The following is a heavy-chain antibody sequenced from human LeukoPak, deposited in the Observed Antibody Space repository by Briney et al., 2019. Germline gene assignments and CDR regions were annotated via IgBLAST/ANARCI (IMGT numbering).Heavy chain of an antibody. Sequence: GGSLRLSCAASGFTFSSYAMHGVRQAPGKGLEWVAVISYDGSNKYYADSVKGRFTISRDNSKNTLYLQMNSLRAEDTAVYYCARIYDSSGYYIVGGIDYWGQGTLVTVSS. CDR3: ARIYDSSGYYIVGGIDY. D-gene: IGHD3-22*01. CDR2: ISYDGSNK. V-gene: IGHV3-30-3*01. J-gene: IGHJ4*02. CDR1: GFTFSSYA.